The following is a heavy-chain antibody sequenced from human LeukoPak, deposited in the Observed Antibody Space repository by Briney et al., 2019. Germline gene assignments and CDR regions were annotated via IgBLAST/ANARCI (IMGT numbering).Heavy chain of an antibody. J-gene: IGHJ4*02. CDR2: IWYDGSNK. Sequence: GRSLRLSCAASGFTFSSYGMHWVRQAPGKGLEWVAVIWYDGSNKYYADSVKGRFTISRDNSKNTLYLQMNSLRAEDTAVYYCARGADELLSRLFDYWGQGTLVTVSS. V-gene: IGHV3-33*01. CDR1: GFTFSSYG. D-gene: IGHD2-2*01. CDR3: ARGADELLSRLFDY.